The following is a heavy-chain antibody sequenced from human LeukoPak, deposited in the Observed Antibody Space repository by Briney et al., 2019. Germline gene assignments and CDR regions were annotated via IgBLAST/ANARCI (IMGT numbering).Heavy chain of an antibody. CDR2: IRQDGSAK. V-gene: IGHV3-7*03. CDR3: ARGFLDS. Sequence: PGGSLRLSCAASGFTFSNYWMSWVRQISGRGLEWAANIRQDGSAKYYVDSVKGRFTISRDNAKDSLYLQMNSLRAEDTAVYYCARGFLDSWGQGTLVTVSS. J-gene: IGHJ4*02. CDR1: GFTFSNYW. D-gene: IGHD3-3*01.